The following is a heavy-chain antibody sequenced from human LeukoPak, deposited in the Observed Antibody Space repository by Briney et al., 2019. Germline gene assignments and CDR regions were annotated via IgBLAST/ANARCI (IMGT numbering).Heavy chain of an antibody. CDR3: ARYDSRGSASTRFDY. CDR2: IYGTGST. D-gene: IGHD3-16*01. J-gene: IGHJ4*02. V-gene: IGHV4-38-2*01. CDR1: GYSLCKNYY. Sequence: PSDTLSLTCAVSGYSLCKNYYWGWIRPPPGKGLEWIGRIYGTGSTSYNPSLMNRVTMSVDTSKNHFSLKLTSVTAADTAVYYCARYDSRGSASTRFDYWGQGSLVTISS.